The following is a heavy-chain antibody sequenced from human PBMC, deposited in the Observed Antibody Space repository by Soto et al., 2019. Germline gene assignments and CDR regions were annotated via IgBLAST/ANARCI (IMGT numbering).Heavy chain of an antibody. Sequence: PSETLSLTCTVSGGSMSSNYWTWIRQSPGKGLEWIGYIYYTGSTKYIPSLKSRVTISLDTSKNQFSLRLTSVTSADTAVYYCARGGSYGDFFDYWGQGAQVTVSS. D-gene: IGHD4-17*01. J-gene: IGHJ4*02. CDR2: IYYTGST. CDR1: GGSMSSNY. V-gene: IGHV4-59*13. CDR3: ARGGSYGDFFDY.